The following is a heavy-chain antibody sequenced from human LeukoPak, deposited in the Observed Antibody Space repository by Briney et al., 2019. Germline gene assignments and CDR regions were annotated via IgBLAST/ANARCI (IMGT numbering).Heavy chain of an antibody. D-gene: IGHD3-10*01. Sequence: GGSLRLSCAASGFTFSSYWMHWVRQAPGKGLEWVSGISWNSGSIGYADSVKGRFTISRDNAKNSLYLQMNSLRAEDTALYYCAKVLYYYGSGSYYYFDYWGQGTLVTVSS. V-gene: IGHV3-9*01. CDR1: GFTFSSYW. CDR3: AKVLYYYGSGSYYYFDY. J-gene: IGHJ4*02. CDR2: ISWNSGSI.